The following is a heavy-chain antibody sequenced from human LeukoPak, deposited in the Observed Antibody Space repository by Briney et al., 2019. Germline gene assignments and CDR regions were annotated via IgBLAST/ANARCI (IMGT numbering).Heavy chain of an antibody. V-gene: IGHV3-53*01. J-gene: IGHJ4*02. CDR1: GFTVISNY. CDR2: IYSGCST. CDR3: ARDATY. Sequence: PGGSLRLSCAASGFTVISNYMSWVRQAPGKGLEWVSVIYSGCSTYYADSVKGRFTIYRDTSKNTLYLQMNRLRAADTAVYYCARDATYWGQGTLVTVSS.